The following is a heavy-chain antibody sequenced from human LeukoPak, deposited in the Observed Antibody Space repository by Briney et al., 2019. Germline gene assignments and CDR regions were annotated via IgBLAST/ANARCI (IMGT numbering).Heavy chain of an antibody. CDR3: TRVGYIDEGIDY. V-gene: IGHV3-7*04. CDR2: IKQDGSKK. J-gene: IGHJ4*02. Sequence: PGTSLRLSCAASGFTFSRYAIHWVRQAPGKGLEWVANIKQDGSKKSYVDSVKGRFTISRDNAKNSLYLQMNSLRAEDTAIYYCTRVGYIDEGIDYWGQGTLVTVSS. D-gene: IGHD5-24*01. CDR1: GFTFSRYA.